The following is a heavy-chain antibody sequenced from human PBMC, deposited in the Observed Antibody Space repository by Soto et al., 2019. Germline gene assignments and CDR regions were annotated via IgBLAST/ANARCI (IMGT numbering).Heavy chain of an antibody. V-gene: IGHV3-9*01. CDR3: AKDTTKYEFWSGPSSYGMDV. CDR2: ISWNSGSI. J-gene: IGHJ6*02. CDR1: GFTFDEFA. Sequence: PGGSLRLSCAASGFTFDEFAMHWVRQAPGKGLEWVSLISWNSGSIYYADSVKGRFTISRDNAKKSLYLQMNSLRAEDQDLYYCAKDTTKYEFWSGPSSYGMDVWGQGTTVNVS. D-gene: IGHD3-3*01.